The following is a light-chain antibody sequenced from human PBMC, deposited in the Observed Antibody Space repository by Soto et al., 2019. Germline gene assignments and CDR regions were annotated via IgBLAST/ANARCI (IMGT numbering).Light chain of an antibody. V-gene: IGKV3-11*01. Sequence: EIVMTQSPATLSVSPGGRATLSCRASQSISDTLAWYQQKPGQAPRLLIYSASRGATGFPARFSGSGFGTDFTLTISSLEPEDFAVYYCQQRSNWPPITFGQGTRLEIK. CDR3: QQRSNWPPIT. J-gene: IGKJ5*01. CDR2: SAS. CDR1: QSISDT.